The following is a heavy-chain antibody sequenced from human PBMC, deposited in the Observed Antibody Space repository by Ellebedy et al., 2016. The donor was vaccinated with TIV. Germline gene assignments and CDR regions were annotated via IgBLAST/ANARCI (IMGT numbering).Heavy chain of an antibody. V-gene: IGHV3-73*01. J-gene: IGHJ6*02. CDR3: TRYFFLSRSQDYGMDV. Sequence: GESLKISCAASGFTFSAFEVQWVRQVSGKGLEWVGRIRSKTDGYATAHAAPVKGRFTVSRDDSKDTAYLQMNSLKTEDSAVYYCTRYFFLSRSQDYGMDVWGQGTTVTVSS. D-gene: IGHD3-10*01. CDR2: IRSKTDGYAT. CDR1: GFTFSAFE.